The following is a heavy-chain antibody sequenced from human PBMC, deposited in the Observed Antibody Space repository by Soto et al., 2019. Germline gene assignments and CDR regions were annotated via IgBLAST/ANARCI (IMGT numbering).Heavy chain of an antibody. J-gene: IGHJ4*02. V-gene: IGHV4-39*01. CDR3: ARHLIYDYIWGSYRPGHFDY. D-gene: IGHD3-16*02. Sequence: SETLSLTCTVSGGSISSSSYYWGWIRQPPGKGLEWIGSIYYSGSTYYNPSLKSRVTISVDTSKNQFSLKLSSVTAADTAVYYCARHLIYDYIWGSYRPGHFDYWGQGTLVTVS. CDR2: IYYSGST. CDR1: GGSISSSSYY.